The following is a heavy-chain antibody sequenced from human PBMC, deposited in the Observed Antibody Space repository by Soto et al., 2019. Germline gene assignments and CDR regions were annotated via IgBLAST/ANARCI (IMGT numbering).Heavy chain of an antibody. V-gene: IGHV3-13*05. CDR3: ARAYSGRLPRRADYYYAMDV. Sequence: PGGPLRLSCAASGFPFYYYAMHWVRQVSGKGLEWVSAIGSADDPYYLGSVKGRFTISRENAENSLYLQMNSLRAGDTAVYYCARAYSGRLPRRADYYYAMDVWGLGTTVTVSS. CDR2: IGSADDP. J-gene: IGHJ6*02. D-gene: IGHD2-15*01. CDR1: GFPFYYYA.